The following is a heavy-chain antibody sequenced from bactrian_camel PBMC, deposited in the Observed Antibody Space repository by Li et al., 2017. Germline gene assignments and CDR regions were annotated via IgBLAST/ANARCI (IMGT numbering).Heavy chain of an antibody. CDR1: GIGNTGTC. CDR2: IGPGRDRR. V-gene: IGHV3S1*01. Sequence: HVQLVESGGGSVQAGRSLRLACATTGIGNTGTCVAWIRQAPGKGREVVAAIGPGRDRRYYPNTVKGRFTISQDNAKNTLYLQMNSLKVEDTAVYFCAADFDTARGFPAECQPGRDEFGYWGQGTQVTVS. J-gene: IGHJ6*01. CDR3: AADFDTARGFPAECQPGRDEFGY. D-gene: IGHD2*01.